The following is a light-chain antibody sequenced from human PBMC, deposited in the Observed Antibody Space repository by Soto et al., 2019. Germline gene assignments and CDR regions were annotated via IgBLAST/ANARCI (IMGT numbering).Light chain of an antibody. J-gene: IGLJ2*01. CDR3: QSYDNRLSRLL. CDR1: SSNIGTGYD. V-gene: IGLV1-40*01. CDR2: GNH. Sequence: QSVLTQPPSVSVAPGQRVIISCTGSSSNIGTGYDVNWYQHIPGKAPRLLIHGNHNRPSGVHGRFSGSNSGTSASLAITGLQAEDEADYYCQSYDNRLSRLLFGGGTKVTVL.